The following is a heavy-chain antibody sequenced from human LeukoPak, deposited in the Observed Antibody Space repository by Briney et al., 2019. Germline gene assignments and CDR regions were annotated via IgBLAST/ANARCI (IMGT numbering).Heavy chain of an antibody. J-gene: IGHJ4*02. CDR1: GFTFSSYW. Sequence: GGSLRLSCAASGFTFSSYWMSWVRQAPGKGLEWVANIKQDGSEKYYVDSVKGQFTISRDNTKNSLYLQMNSLRAEDTAVYYCASSLVEMATMPPDYWGQGTLVTVSS. CDR2: IKQDGSEK. CDR3: ASSLVEMATMPPDY. V-gene: IGHV3-7*01. D-gene: IGHD5-24*01.